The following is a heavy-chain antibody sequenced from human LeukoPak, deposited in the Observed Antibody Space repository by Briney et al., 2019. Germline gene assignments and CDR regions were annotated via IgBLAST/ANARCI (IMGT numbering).Heavy chain of an antibody. Sequence: ASVKVSCKASGYTFTSYGISWVRQAPGQGLEWMGWSSAYNGNTHYAQKLQGRVTMTTDTSTSTAYMELRSLRADDTAVYYCARDKLSLGYCSGGSCPRPYNWFDPWGQGTLVTVSS. V-gene: IGHV1-18*01. CDR1: GYTFTSYG. J-gene: IGHJ5*02. D-gene: IGHD2-15*01. CDR3: ARDKLSLGYCSGGSCPRPYNWFDP. CDR2: SSAYNGNT.